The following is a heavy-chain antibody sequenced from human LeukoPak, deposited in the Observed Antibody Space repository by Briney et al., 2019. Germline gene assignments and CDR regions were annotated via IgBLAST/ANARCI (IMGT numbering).Heavy chain of an antibody. CDR1: GFTLSSNY. Sequence: PGGSLRLPCAASGFTLSSNYTSWVRQAPGKGLEWVSVIYSGGSTYYTDSVKGRFTISRDNSKNTLYLQMNSLRAEDTAVYYCARMGSGYDYYGLVNWFDPWGQGTLVTVSS. V-gene: IGHV3-53*01. J-gene: IGHJ5*02. CDR2: IYSGGST. CDR3: ARMGSGYDYYGLVNWFDP. D-gene: IGHD5-12*01.